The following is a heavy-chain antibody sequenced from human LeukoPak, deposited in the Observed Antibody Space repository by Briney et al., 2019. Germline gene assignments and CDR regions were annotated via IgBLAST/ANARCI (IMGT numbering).Heavy chain of an antibody. CDR2: ISSSGSTI. V-gene: IGHV3-11*04. Sequence: PGGSLRLSCAASGFTFSDYYMSWIRQAPGKGLEWVSYISSSGSTIYYADSVKGRFTISRDNAKNSLYLQMNSLRAEDTAVYYCARDRAHYYGSGSYRPLDYWGQGTLVTVSS. J-gene: IGHJ4*02. D-gene: IGHD3-10*01. CDR1: GFTFSDYY. CDR3: ARDRAHYYGSGSYRPLDY.